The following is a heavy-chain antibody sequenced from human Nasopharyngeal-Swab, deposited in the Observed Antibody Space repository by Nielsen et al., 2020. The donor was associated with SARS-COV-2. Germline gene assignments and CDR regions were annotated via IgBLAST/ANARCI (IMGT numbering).Heavy chain of an antibody. CDR3: ARVGGYSYGYGTDY. V-gene: IGHV4-59*01. D-gene: IGHD5-18*01. Sequence: SETLSLTCTVFGGSISSYYWSWIRQPPGKGLEWIGYIYYSGSTNYNPSLKSRVTISVDTSKNQFSLKLSSVTAADTAVYYCARVGGYSYGYGTDYWGQGTLVTVSS. CDR2: IYYSGST. CDR1: GGSISSYY. J-gene: IGHJ4*02.